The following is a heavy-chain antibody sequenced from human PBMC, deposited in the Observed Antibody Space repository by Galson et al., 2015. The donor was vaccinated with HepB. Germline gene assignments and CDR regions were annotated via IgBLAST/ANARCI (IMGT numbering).Heavy chain of an antibody. CDR3: ARVEYQLLFGGTYYYYGMDV. Sequence: SVKVSCKASGYTFTSYDINWVRQATGQGLEWMGWMNPNSGNTDYAQKFQGRVTMTRNTSISTAYMELSSLRSEDTAVYYCARVEYQLLFGGTYYYYGMDVWGQGTTVTVSS. D-gene: IGHD2-2*01. CDR2: MNPNSGNT. J-gene: IGHJ6*02. CDR1: GYTFTSYD. V-gene: IGHV1-8*01.